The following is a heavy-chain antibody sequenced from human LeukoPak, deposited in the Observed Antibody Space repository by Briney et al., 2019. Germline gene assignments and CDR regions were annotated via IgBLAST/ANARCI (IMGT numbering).Heavy chain of an antibody. J-gene: IGHJ4*02. Sequence: GGSLRLSCAASGFTFSSYSMNWVRQAPGKGLEWVSSISSSSSYIYYADSVKGRFTISRDNAKNSLYLQMNSLRAEDTAVYYCARDPPYCSSTSCHLRRWGYWGQGTLVTVSS. CDR3: ARDPPYCSSTSCHLRRWGY. CDR1: GFTFSSYS. CDR2: ISSSSSYI. V-gene: IGHV3-21*01. D-gene: IGHD2-2*01.